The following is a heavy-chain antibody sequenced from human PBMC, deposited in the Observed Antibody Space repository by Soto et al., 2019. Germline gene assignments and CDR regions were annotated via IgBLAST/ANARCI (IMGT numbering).Heavy chain of an antibody. D-gene: IGHD1-7*01. CDR1: GGTFSSYA. CDR2: IIPIFGTA. V-gene: IGHV1-69*01. J-gene: IGHJ6*02. CDR3: ARVSYNLNYSYYYYYGMDV. Sequence: QVQLVQSGAEVKKPGSSVKVSCKASGGTFSSYAISWVRQAPGQGLEWMGGIIPIFGTANYAQKFQGRVTITADEYTSTAYMKQSSLRSEDTAVYYCARVSYNLNYSYYYYYGMDVWGQGTTVTVSS.